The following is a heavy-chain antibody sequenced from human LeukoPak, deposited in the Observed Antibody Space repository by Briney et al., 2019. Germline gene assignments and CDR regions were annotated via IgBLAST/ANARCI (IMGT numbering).Heavy chain of an antibody. CDR2: INSDGSST. D-gene: IGHD2-21*01. V-gene: IGHV3-74*01. CDR3: ARDGVEYYNWFDP. Sequence: GGSLRLSCAASGFSFSNYWMHWVRQAPGKGLVWVSRINSDGSSTTYADSVKGRFTISRDNAKNTLYLQMNSLRAEDTAVYYCARDGVEYYNWFDPWGQGTLVTVSS. CDR1: GFSFSNYW. J-gene: IGHJ5*02.